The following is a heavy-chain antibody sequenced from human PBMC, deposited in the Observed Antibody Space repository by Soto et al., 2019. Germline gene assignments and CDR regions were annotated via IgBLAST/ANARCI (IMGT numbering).Heavy chain of an antibody. CDR1: GFIFSTFD. J-gene: IGHJ5*02. CDR3: ARGRSFSYDSTPPPRFDP. CDR2: IGTLSDA. Sequence: PVGSLRLSCAASGFIFSTFDIHWVRQAPGKGLEWVSGIGTLSDAVYAASVQGRFTISRQNDKNSVYLQMNSLRAGDTAVYYCARGRSFSYDSTPPPRFDPRGQGTLVTVSS. D-gene: IGHD3-22*01. V-gene: IGHV3-13*01.